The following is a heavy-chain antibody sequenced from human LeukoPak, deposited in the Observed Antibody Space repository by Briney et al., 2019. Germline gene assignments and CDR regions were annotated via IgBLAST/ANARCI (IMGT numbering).Heavy chain of an antibody. V-gene: IGHV3-23*01. Sequence: GGSLRLSCAASGLTFSSYAMNWVRQAPGKGLEWVSVISGSGGTTFYADSVKGRFTISRDNSKNTLYLQMNSLRAEDTAVYYCAKRDSYDSSRAFDIWGQGTMVTVSS. CDR1: GLTFSSYA. CDR2: ISGSGGTT. J-gene: IGHJ3*02. D-gene: IGHD3-22*01. CDR3: AKRDSYDSSRAFDI.